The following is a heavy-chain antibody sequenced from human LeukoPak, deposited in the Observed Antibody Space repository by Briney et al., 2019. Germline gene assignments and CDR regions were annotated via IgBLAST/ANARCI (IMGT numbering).Heavy chain of an antibody. J-gene: IGHJ4*01. CDR1: GGSISSSIYY. CDR3: ARAAGYGDLHSFDY. Sequence: SETLSLTCIVSGGSISSSIYYWAWVRQPPGKGLEWIGTVFYNGATQYSPSLRSRVTISIDRSKSQVSLKVDSVTAADTAVYYCARAAGYGDLHSFDYWGQGTLVTVSS. V-gene: IGHV4-39*07. D-gene: IGHD4-17*01. CDR2: VFYNGAT.